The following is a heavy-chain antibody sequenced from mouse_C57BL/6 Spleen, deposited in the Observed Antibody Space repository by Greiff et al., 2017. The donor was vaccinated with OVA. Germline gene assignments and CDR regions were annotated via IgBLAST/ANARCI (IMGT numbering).Heavy chain of an antibody. CDR1: GYTFTDYN. V-gene: IGHV1-18*01. Sequence: VHVKQSGPELVKPGASVKIPCKASGYTFTDYNMDWVKQSHGTSLEWIGDINPNNGGTIYNQKFKGKATLTVDKSSSTAYMELRSLTSEDTAVYYCAIYYGNFDWYFDVWGTGTTVTVSS. J-gene: IGHJ1*03. CDR2: INPNNGGT. D-gene: IGHD2-1*01. CDR3: AIYYGNFDWYFDV.